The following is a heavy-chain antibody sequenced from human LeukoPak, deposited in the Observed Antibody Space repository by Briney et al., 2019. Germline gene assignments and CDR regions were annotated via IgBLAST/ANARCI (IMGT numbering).Heavy chain of an antibody. CDR1: GGSFSGYY. D-gene: IGHD4-23*01. CDR3: ARVLSGGNTEYFDY. CDR2: INHSGST. V-gene: IGHV4-34*01. J-gene: IGHJ4*02. Sequence: SETLSLTCAVYGGSFSGYYWSLIRQTPEKGLEWIGEINHSGSTNYSPSLKSRVTLSVDTSKNQFSLKLSSVTAADTAVYFCARVLSGGNTEYFDYWGQGTLVTVSS.